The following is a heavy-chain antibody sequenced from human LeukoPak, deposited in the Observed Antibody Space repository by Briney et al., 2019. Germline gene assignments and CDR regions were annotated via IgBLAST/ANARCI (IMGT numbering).Heavy chain of an antibody. Sequence: SETLSLTCTVSSGSISTSNYYWGWVRQPPGKALEWIGNIFYSGSTYYSPSLKSRVTIPLDTSRNQFSLKLSSVTAADTAVYYCARTVTGYIDYWGQGTLVTVSS. CDR3: ARTVTGYIDY. J-gene: IGHJ4*02. CDR1: SGSISTSNYY. CDR2: IFYSGST. D-gene: IGHD3-9*01. V-gene: IGHV4-39*07.